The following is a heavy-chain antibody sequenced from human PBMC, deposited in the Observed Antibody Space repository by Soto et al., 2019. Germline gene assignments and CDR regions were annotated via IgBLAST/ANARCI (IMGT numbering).Heavy chain of an antibody. Sequence: SETLSLTCTVSGGSISSSSYYWGWIRQPPGKGLEWIGSIYYSGSTYYNPSLKSRVTISVDTSKNQFSLKLSSVTAADTAVYYCARQGDILTPHIDYWGQGTLVTVSS. J-gene: IGHJ4*02. V-gene: IGHV4-39*01. CDR2: IYYSGST. CDR3: ARQGDILTPHIDY. CDR1: GGSISSSSYY. D-gene: IGHD3-9*01.